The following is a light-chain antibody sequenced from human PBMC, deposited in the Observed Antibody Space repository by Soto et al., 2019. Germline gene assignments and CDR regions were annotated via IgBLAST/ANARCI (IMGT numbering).Light chain of an antibody. CDR2: GAS. V-gene: IGKV1-6*01. CDR3: LQDFTYPRT. J-gene: IGKJ3*01. CDR1: QGIKND. Sequence: AIQMTQSPSSLSASVGDRVTMTCRASQGIKNDLGWYQQRPGKAPRLLIYGASTLYSGVPSRFSATGSDIDFTLTINSLQPEDFATYYCLQDFTYPRTFGPGTRV.